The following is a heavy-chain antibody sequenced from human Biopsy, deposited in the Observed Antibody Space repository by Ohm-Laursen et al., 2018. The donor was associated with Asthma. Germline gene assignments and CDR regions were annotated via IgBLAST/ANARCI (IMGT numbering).Heavy chain of an antibody. Sequence: KVSCKSLGGTFNTYVIGWVRQAPGQGLEWMGGINSVFGTTTYPQKFQDRVTFTADDSTSTVYMELSSLRSEDTAVYYCARKAGSCISRTCYSLDFWGQGTLVTVSS. CDR2: INSVFGTT. CDR3: ARKAGSCISRTCYSLDF. D-gene: IGHD2-2*01. V-gene: IGHV1-69*01. J-gene: IGHJ4*02. CDR1: GGTFNTYV.